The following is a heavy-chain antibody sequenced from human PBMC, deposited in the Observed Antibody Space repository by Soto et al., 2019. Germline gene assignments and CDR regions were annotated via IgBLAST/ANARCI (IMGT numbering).Heavy chain of an antibody. CDR2: IIPIFGIA. CDR1: GGTFSRYS. V-gene: IGHV1-69*08. Sequence: QVQLVQSGAAVKQPGSSVKGSCKASGGTFSRYSITWVRQAPGHGLEWIGRIIPIFGIASYAQKFQGRVTLTADESTSTAYMELSSLRSDDTAVYYCAREDRDRETGLVPAAIDGMDVWGQGTTVTVSS. CDR3: AREDRDRETGLVPAAIDGMDV. D-gene: IGHD2-2*01. J-gene: IGHJ6*02.